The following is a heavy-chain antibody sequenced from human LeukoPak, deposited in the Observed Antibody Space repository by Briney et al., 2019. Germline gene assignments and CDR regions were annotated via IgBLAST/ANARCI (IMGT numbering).Heavy chain of an antibody. Sequence: PGRSLRLSCSASGFTFRNYGMYWVRQAPGKGLEWVSAISGSGGSTYYADSVKGRFTISRDNSKNTLYLQMNSLRAEDTAVYYCAKDRRRHYYDSSGPYWGQGTLVTVSS. CDR3: AKDRRRHYYDSSGPY. CDR1: GFTFRNYG. V-gene: IGHV3-23*01. CDR2: ISGSGGST. D-gene: IGHD3-22*01. J-gene: IGHJ4*02.